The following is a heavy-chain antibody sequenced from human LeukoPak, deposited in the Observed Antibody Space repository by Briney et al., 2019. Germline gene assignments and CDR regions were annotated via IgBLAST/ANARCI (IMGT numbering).Heavy chain of an antibody. CDR1: GGSIDSSTYY. J-gene: IGHJ3*02. V-gene: IGHV4-39*07. D-gene: IGHD3-3*01. CDR2: IYDTGTI. CDR3: ARARLLTIGPRKFVFDI. Sequence: PSATLSLTCTVSGGSIDSSTYYWAWIRQSSGKGLQWIGSIYDTGTIYDNPSLKSRVTISVDTSKNHFSLKLSSVTAADTAVYYCARARLLTIGPRKFVFDIWGQGTMVTVSS.